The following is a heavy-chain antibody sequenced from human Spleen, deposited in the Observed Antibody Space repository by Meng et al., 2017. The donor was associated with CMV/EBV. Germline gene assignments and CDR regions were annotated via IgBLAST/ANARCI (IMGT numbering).Heavy chain of an antibody. CDR1: RGSISSGISY. D-gene: IGHD2-2*01. Sequence: ARSLRPSWTVSRGSISSGISYWGWIRQPPGKGLEWIGTLYNGGTTYYNPSLKSRVTISVDTSKNQFSLKLSSVTAADTAVYYCARDEYCTSTSCPLHYFDYWGQGMLVTVSS. CDR3: ARDEYCTSTSCPLHYFDY. CDR2: LYNGGTT. V-gene: IGHV4-39*07. J-gene: IGHJ4*02.